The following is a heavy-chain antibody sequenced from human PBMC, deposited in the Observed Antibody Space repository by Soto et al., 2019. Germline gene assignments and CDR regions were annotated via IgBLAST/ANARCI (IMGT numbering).Heavy chain of an antibody. CDR3: ARRGQYSRSWYYFDY. Sequence: GESLKISCKGSGYSFTSYWIGWVRQMPGKGLEWMGIIYPGDSDTRYSPSFQGQVTISADKSISTAYLQWSGLKASDNAMYYCARRGQYSRSWYYFDYWGQGTLVTVSS. CDR1: GYSFTSYW. J-gene: IGHJ4*02. D-gene: IGHD6-13*01. V-gene: IGHV5-51*01. CDR2: IYPGDSDT.